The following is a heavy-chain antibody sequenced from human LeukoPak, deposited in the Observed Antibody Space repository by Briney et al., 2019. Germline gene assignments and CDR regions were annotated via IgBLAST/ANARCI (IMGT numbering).Heavy chain of an antibody. CDR2: ISGSGGST. Sequence: PGGSLRLSCAGSGFTFSNYAMNWVRQAPGKGLEWVSAISGSGGSTYYADSVKGRFTISRDNSKNTLYLQMNSLRSEDTAVYYCARSRDLINWFDPWGQGTLVTVSS. V-gene: IGHV3-23*01. CDR3: ARSRDLINWFDP. J-gene: IGHJ5*02. CDR1: GFTFSNYA. D-gene: IGHD2-8*01.